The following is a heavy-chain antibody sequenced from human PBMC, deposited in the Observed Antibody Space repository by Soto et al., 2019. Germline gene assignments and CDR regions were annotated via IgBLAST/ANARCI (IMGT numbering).Heavy chain of an antibody. Sequence: QVQLQESGPGLVKPSETLSLTCTVSGGSVSSGSYYWSWIRQPPGKGLEWIGYIYYSGSTHYNPSLKCRVTISVDTSKTQFSLKLSSVTAADTVVYYCARDCYETDRHGDAYNWFDPWGQGTLVTVSS. V-gene: IGHV4-61*01. CDR2: IYYSGST. D-gene: IGHD4-17*01. CDR1: GGSVSSGSYY. J-gene: IGHJ5*02. CDR3: ARDCYETDRHGDAYNWFDP.